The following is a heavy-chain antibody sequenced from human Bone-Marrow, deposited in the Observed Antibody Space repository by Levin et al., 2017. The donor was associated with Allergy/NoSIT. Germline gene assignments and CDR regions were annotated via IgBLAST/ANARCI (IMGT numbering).Heavy chain of an antibody. CDR1: GGTFGNFG. CDR3: ARPDRYSGSYAY. V-gene: IGHV1-69*04. Sequence: SVKVSCQASGGTFGNFGIGWVRQAPGQGLEWMGRIIPSHSITNYAQKFQGRVTITADKSTTTVYMDLHSLSSQDTAVYYCARPDRYSGSYAYWGQGTLVTVSS. J-gene: IGHJ4*02. D-gene: IGHD1-26*01. CDR2: IIPSHSIT.